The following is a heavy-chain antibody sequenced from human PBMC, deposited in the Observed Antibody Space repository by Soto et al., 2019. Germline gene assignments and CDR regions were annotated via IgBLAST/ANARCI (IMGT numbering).Heavy chain of an antibody. J-gene: IGHJ5*02. CDR1: GFSISSGGYY. CDR3: AAELWFGELSWFDP. V-gene: IGHV4-31*03. D-gene: IGHD3-10*01. Sequence: TLSLTCTVSGFSISSGGYYWSWIRQHPGKGLEWIGYIYYSGSTYYNPSLKSRVTISVDTSKNQLSLKLSSVTAADTAVYYCAAELWFGELSWFDPWGQGTLVTVSS. CDR2: IYYSGST.